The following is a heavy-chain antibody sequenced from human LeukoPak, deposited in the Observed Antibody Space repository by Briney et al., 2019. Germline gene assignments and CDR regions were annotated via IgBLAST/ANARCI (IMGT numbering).Heavy chain of an antibody. D-gene: IGHD1-26*01. CDR2: TSTSGGSA. Sequence: GGSLRLSCAASGFTFSNNAMSWIRQAPGKGLEWVSATSTSGGSAYYADSVKGRFTISRDNSKNTLYLQMDSLRADDTAVYYCARYSGSYYYPPAWDLWGQGTLVTVSS. CDR3: ARYSGSYYYPPAWDL. J-gene: IGHJ4*02. CDR1: GFTFSNNA. V-gene: IGHV3-23*01.